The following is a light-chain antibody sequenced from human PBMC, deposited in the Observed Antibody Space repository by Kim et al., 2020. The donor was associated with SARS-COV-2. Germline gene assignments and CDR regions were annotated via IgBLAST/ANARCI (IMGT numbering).Light chain of an antibody. CDR2: GAS. V-gene: IGKV3-20*01. Sequence: IALSQAPVTLSSSPGEPATLTCRASRSLSDNYLAWYQQKPAQAPRLRIHGASTRATGIPNRTSGSGAGTDFTLTISRLEREDFTLYFCQEYGISSSTFGHGAPLGIK. CDR1: RSLSDNY. J-gene: IGKJ5*01. CDR3: QEYGISSST.